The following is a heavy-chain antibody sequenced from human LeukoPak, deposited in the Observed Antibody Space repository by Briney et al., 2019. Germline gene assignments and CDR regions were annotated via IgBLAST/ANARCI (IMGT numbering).Heavy chain of an antibody. V-gene: IGHV4-39*07. D-gene: IGHD3-10*01. CDR1: GGSISSINYY. J-gene: IGHJ6*03. CDR3: ARAVGSGSFQTYYYYMDV. Sequence: SETLSLTCTVSGGSISSINYYWGWIRQAPGRGLECIGNIYYVGTTYYNPSLKSRVTISVDTSKNQFSLKLSSVTAADTAVYYCARAVGSGSFQTYYYYMDVWGKGTTVTISS. CDR2: IYYVGTT.